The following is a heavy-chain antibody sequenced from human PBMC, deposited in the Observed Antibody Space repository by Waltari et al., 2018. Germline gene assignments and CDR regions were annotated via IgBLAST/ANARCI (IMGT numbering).Heavy chain of an antibody. D-gene: IGHD3-10*01. Sequence: QLQLQESGPRLVKSSETLSLTCTVSGGSISPSTHYWAWIRQTPGKGPEWLGSVYYNGNVYYNPSLESRVTMSVDTSKNHFSLDLESVTTPDTSIYFCARSFGGSGSYKFDFWGQGILVTVSS. CDR2: VYYNGNV. V-gene: IGHV4-39*02. CDR1: GGSISPSTHY. J-gene: IGHJ4*02. CDR3: ARSFGGSGSYKFDF.